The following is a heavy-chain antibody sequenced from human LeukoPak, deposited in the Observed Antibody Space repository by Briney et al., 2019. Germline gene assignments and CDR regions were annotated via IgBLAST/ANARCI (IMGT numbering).Heavy chain of an antibody. CDR1: GGSISSYY. V-gene: IGHV4-59*01. CDR2: IHYSGST. J-gene: IGHJ5*02. CDR3: AGVESYYVESWFDP. Sequence: SETLSLTCTVSGGSISSYYWSWIRHPPGKGLEWIGYIHYSGSTNYNPSLKSQVTISVDTSKNQFSLKRSSVTAADTAVYYCAGVESYYVESWFDPWGQGTLVTVSS. D-gene: IGHD1-26*01.